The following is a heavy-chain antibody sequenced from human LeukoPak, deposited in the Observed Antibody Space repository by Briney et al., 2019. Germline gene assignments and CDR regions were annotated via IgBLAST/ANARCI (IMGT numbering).Heavy chain of an antibody. CDR1: GGSLNGYY. CDR3: AVAWSRQVDY. Sequence: PSETLSLTCAIYGGSLNGYYFTWVRQPPGKGPEWIGEINHSGSINYNPSLKSRVTISVDTSKKQFSLKLNSVTAADTAVYYCAVAWSRQVDYWGQGTLVTVST. D-gene: IGHD3/OR15-3a*01. J-gene: IGHJ4*02. CDR2: INHSGSI. V-gene: IGHV4-34*01.